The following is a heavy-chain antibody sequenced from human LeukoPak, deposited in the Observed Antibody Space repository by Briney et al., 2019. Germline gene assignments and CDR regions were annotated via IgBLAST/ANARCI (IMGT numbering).Heavy chain of an antibody. CDR1: GGSISSGGYY. CDR3: ARESPYYYDSSGYYADGRVIY. Sequence: PSQTLSLTCTVSGGSISSGGYYWSWIRQHPGKGLEWIGYIYYSGSTYYNPSLKSRVTISVDTSKNQFSLKLSSVTAADTAVYYCARESPYYYDSSGYYADGRVIYWGQGTLVTVSS. CDR2: IYYSGST. V-gene: IGHV4-31*03. D-gene: IGHD3-22*01. J-gene: IGHJ4*02.